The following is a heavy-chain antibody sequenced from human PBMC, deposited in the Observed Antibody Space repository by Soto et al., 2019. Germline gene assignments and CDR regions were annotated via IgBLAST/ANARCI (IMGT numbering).Heavy chain of an antibody. Sequence: ASVKVSCKASGYTFTSYGISWVRQAPGQGLEWMGWISSYNGNTNYADSVKGRFTISRDNSKNTLYLQMNSLRAEDTAVYYCAREMGVVVAATNYYYYGMDVWGQGTTVTVSS. CDR1: GYTFTSYG. V-gene: IGHV1-18*01. J-gene: IGHJ6*02. D-gene: IGHD2-15*01. CDR3: AREMGVVVAATNYYYYGMDV. CDR2: ISSYNGNT.